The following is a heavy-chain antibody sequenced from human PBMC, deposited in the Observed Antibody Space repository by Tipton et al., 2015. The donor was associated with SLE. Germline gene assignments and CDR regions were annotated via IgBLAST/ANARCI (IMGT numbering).Heavy chain of an antibody. J-gene: IGHJ4*02. D-gene: IGHD4-23*01. CDR3: ARVETFLVVTPIYYFDH. CDR1: GGSFSAYY. V-gene: IGHV4-34*01. CDR2: INHSGST. Sequence: TLSLTCAVYGGSFSAYYWSWIRQAPGKGLEWIGEINHSGSTNYSPSLRSRVTMSVDTSKDQFSLKLSSVTAADTAMYYCARVETFLVVTPIYYFDHWGQGTLATVSS.